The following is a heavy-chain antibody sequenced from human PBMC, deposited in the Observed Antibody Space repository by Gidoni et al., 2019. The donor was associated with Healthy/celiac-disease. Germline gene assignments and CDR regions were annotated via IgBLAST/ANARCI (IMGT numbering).Heavy chain of an antibody. CDR1: VFSFSAYY. V-gene: IGHV3-11*01. CDR2: SSSSGSTI. J-gene: IGHJ6*02. D-gene: IGHD2-21*01. Sequence: QVQLVESGGGLVKPGGSLRLSCAASVFSFSAYYMSWIRQAPGKGLEWVSYSSSSGSTIYYADSVKGRFTISRDNAKNSLYLQMNSLRAEDTAVYYCAREPLFNYYAMDVWGQGTTVTVSS. CDR3: AREPLFNYYAMDV.